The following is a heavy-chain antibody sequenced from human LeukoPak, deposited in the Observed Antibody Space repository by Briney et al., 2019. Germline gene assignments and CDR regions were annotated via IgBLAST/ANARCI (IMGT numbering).Heavy chain of an antibody. J-gene: IGHJ4*02. V-gene: IGHV3-23*01. D-gene: IGHD3-10*01. CDR2: ISGNGGAT. Sequence: ISGNGGATYYADSVKGRFTISRDNSKSTLFLQMNSLRADDTAVYYCAKGTGSPYYFDYWGQGTLVTVSS. CDR3: AKGTGSPYYFDY.